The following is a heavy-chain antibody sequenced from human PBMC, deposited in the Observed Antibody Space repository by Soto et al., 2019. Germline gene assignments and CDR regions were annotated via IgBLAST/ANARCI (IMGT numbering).Heavy chain of an antibody. Sequence: ASVKVSCKASGYTFTSYGISWVRQAPGQGLEWMGWISAYNGNTNYAQKLQGRVTMTTDTSTSTAYMELRSLRSDDTAVYYCAIMVVVPGWCDHWGKGTLVIVSP. J-gene: IGHJ5*02. D-gene: IGHD2-2*01. CDR1: GYTFTSYG. CDR2: ISAYNGNT. CDR3: AIMVVVPGWCDH. V-gene: IGHV1-18*04.